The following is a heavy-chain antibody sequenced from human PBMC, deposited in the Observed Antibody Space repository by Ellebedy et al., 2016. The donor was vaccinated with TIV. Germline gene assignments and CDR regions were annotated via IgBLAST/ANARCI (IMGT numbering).Heavy chain of an antibody. D-gene: IGHD1-7*01. V-gene: IGHV3-74*01. J-gene: IGHJ4*02. CDR1: GFTFSNYW. CDR3: ARRGRGTVGFDN. CDR2: INSDGSST. Sequence: GESLKISXAASGFTFSNYWMHWVRQAPGKGLVWVSRINSDGSSTSYADSVQGRFTISRDNAKNTLYLQMNSLRAEDTAVYYCARRGRGTVGFDNWGQGTLVTVSS.